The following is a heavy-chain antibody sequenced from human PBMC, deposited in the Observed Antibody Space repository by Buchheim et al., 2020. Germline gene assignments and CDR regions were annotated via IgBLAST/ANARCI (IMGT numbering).Heavy chain of an antibody. CDR1: GLTFSDAW. V-gene: IGHV3-15*07. D-gene: IGHD3-22*01. CDR2: IASKAGGETT. Sequence: EVQLVESGGGLVKPGGSLRLSCAASGLTFSDAWMNWVRQAPGKGLEWVGRIASKAGGETTDYAAPVKGRFIISRDDSKNTVDLQMNSLKSEDAAVYYCTADTYDSNGHSHDHWGQGTL. J-gene: IGHJ4*02. CDR3: TADTYDSNGHSHDH.